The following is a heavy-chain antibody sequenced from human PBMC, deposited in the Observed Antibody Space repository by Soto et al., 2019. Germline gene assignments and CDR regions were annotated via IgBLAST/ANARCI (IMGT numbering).Heavy chain of an antibody. V-gene: IGHV3-33*01. CDR1: GFTFTTYG. D-gene: IGHD3-9*01. CDR2: VWYDGSNK. J-gene: IGHJ4*02. CDR3: ARDVDEMDWVFDY. Sequence: QVQLLESGGCVVQPGRSLSLSCAASGFTFTTYGMHWVRQAPGKGLAWVAVVWYDGSNKFYADSVKGRFTITRDNSRNIVYLQMNSLRADDTALYYCARDVDEMDWVFDYWGKGTLVTVSS.